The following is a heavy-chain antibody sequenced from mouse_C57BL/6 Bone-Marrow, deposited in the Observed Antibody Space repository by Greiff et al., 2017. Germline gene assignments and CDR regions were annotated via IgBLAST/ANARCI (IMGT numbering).Heavy chain of an antibody. D-gene: IGHD1-1*01. V-gene: IGHV1-9*01. CDR2: ILPGSGST. J-gene: IGHJ3*01. Sequence: QVQLKQSGAELMKPGASVKLSCKATGYTFTGYWIEWVKQRPGHGLEWIGEILPGSGSTNYNEKFKGKATFTADTSSNTAYMQLSSLTTKDSAIYYCARVDTTVPFAYWGRGTLVTVSA. CDR3: ARVDTTVPFAY. CDR1: GYTFTGYW.